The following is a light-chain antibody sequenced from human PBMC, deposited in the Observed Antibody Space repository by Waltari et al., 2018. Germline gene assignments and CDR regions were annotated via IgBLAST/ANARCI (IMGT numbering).Light chain of an antibody. CDR3: QQYNNWPPVFT. J-gene: IGKJ3*01. Sequence: EIVMTQSPATLSVSPGERATLSCRASQSVKTNLAWYQQKPGQAPRLLIYGASNRALGVSARFSGSRSGTDFTLTISSLQSEDFALYYCQQYNNWPPVFTFGPGTKVDIK. V-gene: IGKV3-15*01. CDR2: GAS. CDR1: QSVKTN.